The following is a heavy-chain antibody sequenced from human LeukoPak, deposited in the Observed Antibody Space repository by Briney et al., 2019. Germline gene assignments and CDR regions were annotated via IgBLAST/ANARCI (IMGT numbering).Heavy chain of an antibody. CDR3: ARDRVAVAGRLYYYYGMDV. CDR1: GYTFTSYY. Sequence: ASVKVSCKASGYTFTSYYMHWVRQAPGQGLEWMGIINPSGGSTSYAQKFLGRVTMTRDTSTSTVYMELSSLRSEDTAVYYCARDRVAVAGRLYYYYGMDVWGQGTTVTVSS. J-gene: IGHJ6*02. V-gene: IGHV1-46*01. D-gene: IGHD6-19*01. CDR2: INPSGGST.